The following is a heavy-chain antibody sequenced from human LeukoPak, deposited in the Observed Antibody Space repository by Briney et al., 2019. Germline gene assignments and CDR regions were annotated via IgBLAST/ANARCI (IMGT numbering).Heavy chain of an antibody. Sequence: SETLSLTCAVSGYSISSGYYWGWIRQPPGKGLEWIVSMYHNGSTYYNPSLKSRVTISVDTSKNQFSLKLSSVTAADTAVYYCARTTVNIAAAGTNYNWFDPWGQGTLVTVSS. CDR2: MYHNGST. CDR1: GYSISSGYY. CDR3: ARTTVNIAAAGTNYNWFDP. V-gene: IGHV4-38-2*01. D-gene: IGHD6-13*01. J-gene: IGHJ5*02.